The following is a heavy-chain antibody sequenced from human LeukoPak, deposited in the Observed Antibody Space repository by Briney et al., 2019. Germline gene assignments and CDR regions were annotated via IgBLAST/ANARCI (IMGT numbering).Heavy chain of an antibody. CDR3: ARSSQPTVADVGY. D-gene: IGHD4-23*01. J-gene: IGHJ4*02. Sequence: PGGSLRLSCAASGFTFSSYSMNWVRQAPGKGLEWVSSISSSSSYIYYADSVKGRLTISRDNAKNSLYLQMNSLRAEDTAVYYCARSSQPTVADVGYWGQGTLVTVSS. V-gene: IGHV3-21*01. CDR2: ISSSSSYI. CDR1: GFTFSSYS.